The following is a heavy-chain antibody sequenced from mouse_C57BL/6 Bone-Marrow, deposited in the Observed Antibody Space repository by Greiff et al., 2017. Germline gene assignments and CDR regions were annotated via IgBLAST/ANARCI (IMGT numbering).Heavy chain of an antibody. D-gene: IGHD1-1*01. CDR2: IYPRAGST. CDR3: ARDYGNSYWYFDV. Sequence: QVQLKQSGPELVKPGASVKLSCKASGYTFTSYDINWVKQRPGQGLEWIGWIYPRAGSTKYNEKFKGKATLTVDTSSSTAYMELHSLTSEDSAVYFCARDYGNSYWYFDVWGTGTTVTVSS. J-gene: IGHJ1*03. CDR1: GYTFTSYD. V-gene: IGHV1-85*01.